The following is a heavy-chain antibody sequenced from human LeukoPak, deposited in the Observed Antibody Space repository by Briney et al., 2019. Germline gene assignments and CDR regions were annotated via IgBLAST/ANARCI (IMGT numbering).Heavy chain of an antibody. D-gene: IGHD6-19*01. CDR3: ARERIAVAGTANWFDP. J-gene: IGHJ5*02. CDR2: IIPIFGTA. Sequence: ASVKVSCKGSGYTFTSYGISWVRQAPGQGLEWMGGIIPIFGTANYAQKFQGRVTITTDESTSTAYMELSSLRSEDTAVYYCARERIAVAGTANWFDPWGQGTLVTVSS. CDR1: GYTFTSYG. V-gene: IGHV1-69*05.